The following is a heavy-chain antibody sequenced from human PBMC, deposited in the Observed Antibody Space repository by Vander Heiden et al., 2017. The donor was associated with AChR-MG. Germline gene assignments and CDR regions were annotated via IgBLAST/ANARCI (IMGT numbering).Heavy chain of an antibody. CDR2: ISSSSSYI. CDR1: GFTFSSYG. D-gene: IGHD4-17*01. Sequence: EVQLVESGGGMVKRGGSLRLPCAASGFTFSSYGMNWVRQAPGKGLEWVSTISSSSSYIYYADSVKGRFTISRDNAKNSLYLQMNSLRAEDTAVYYCARLRHAVDYWGQGTLVTVSS. CDR3: ARLRHAVDY. V-gene: IGHV3-21*01. J-gene: IGHJ4*02.